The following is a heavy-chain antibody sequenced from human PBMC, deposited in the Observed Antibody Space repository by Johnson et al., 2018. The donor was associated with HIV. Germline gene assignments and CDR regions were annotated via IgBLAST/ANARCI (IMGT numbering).Heavy chain of an antibody. CDR3: AKRGDLYDSTASFDAFEV. CDR2: ISGSGGST. J-gene: IGHJ3*01. CDR1: GFTFTYYA. V-gene: IGHV3-23*04. Sequence: VQLVESGGGLIQPGGSLRLSCAASGFTFTYYAMSWVRQAPGKGLEWVSGISGSGGSTYYADSVKGRFTISRDNSKNTLFLEMNSLRVEDTAVYYCAKRGDLYDSTASFDAFEVWGQGTMVTVSS. D-gene: IGHD5/OR15-5a*01.